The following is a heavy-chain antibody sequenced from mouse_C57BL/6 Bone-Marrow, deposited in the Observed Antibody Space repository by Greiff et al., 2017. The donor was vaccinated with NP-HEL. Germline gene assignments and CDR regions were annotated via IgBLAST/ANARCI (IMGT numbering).Heavy chain of an antibody. J-gene: IGHJ3*01. CDR3: VWFAY. CDR2: IRSKGNNYAT. Sequence: EVQGVESGGGLVQPKGSLKLSCAASGFSFNTYAMNWVRQAPGKGLEWVARIRSKGNNYATYYADSVKDRVTISRDDSESMLYLQMNNLKTEDTAMYYCVWFAYWGQGTLVTVSA. CDR1: GFSFNTYA. V-gene: IGHV10-1*01.